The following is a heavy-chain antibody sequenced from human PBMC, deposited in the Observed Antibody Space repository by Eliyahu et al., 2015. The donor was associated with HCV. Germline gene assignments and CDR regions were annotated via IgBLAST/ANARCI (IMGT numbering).Heavy chain of an antibody. V-gene: IGHV4-59*01. D-gene: IGHD6-19*01. J-gene: IGHJ5*02. CDR3: ASGGGGIAVTGTGGWFDP. Sequence: QVHLQESGPGLVKPSETLSXTCTVSGGSITTYYWSWIRQPPGKGLEWIGYIHYSGSTNYNPSLKSRVTISXDTSKNQFSLDLTSVTAADTAMYYCASGGGGIAVTGTGGWFDPWGQGTLVTVSS. CDR1: GGSITTYY. CDR2: IHYSGST.